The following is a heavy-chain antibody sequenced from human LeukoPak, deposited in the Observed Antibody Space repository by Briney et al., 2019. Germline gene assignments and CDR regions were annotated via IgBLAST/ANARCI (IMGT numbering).Heavy chain of an antibody. Sequence: SGTLSLTCAVSGGSISSSDWWSWVRQPPGKGLEWIGEIYHSGSTNYNPSLKSRVTISVDTSKNQLSLKLSSVTAADTAVYYCARFSVAAAGTGWFDPWGQGTLVTVSA. J-gene: IGHJ5*02. D-gene: IGHD6-13*01. V-gene: IGHV4-4*02. CDR3: ARFSVAAAGTGWFDP. CDR1: GGSISSSDW. CDR2: IYHSGST.